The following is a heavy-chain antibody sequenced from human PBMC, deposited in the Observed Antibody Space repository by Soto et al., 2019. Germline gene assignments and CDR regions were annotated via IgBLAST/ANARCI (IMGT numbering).Heavy chain of an antibody. J-gene: IGHJ5*02. CDR2: IYYSGST. CDR1: GGSISSSSYY. V-gene: IGHV4-39*01. Sequence: SETLSLTCTVSGGSISSSSYYWGWIRQPPGKGLEWIGSIYYSGSTYYNPSLKSRVTISVDTSKNQFSLKLSSVTAADTAVYYCARLGAFYQSLDPWGPGTLVTVSS. D-gene: IGHD3-3*02. CDR3: ARLGAFYQSLDP.